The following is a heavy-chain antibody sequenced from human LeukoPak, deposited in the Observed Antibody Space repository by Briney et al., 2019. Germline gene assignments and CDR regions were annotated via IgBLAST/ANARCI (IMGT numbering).Heavy chain of an antibody. CDR3: AKAAKKFPNCSGGSCYMYYFDY. Sequence: GSLRLSCAASGFTFSSYGMHWVRQAPGKGLEWVAVIWYDGSNKYYADSVKGRFTISRDNSKNTLYLQMNSLRAEDTAVYYCAKAAKKFPNCSGGSCYMYYFDYWGQGTLVTVSS. CDR1: GFTFSSYG. J-gene: IGHJ4*02. CDR2: IWYDGSNK. V-gene: IGHV3-33*06. D-gene: IGHD2-15*01.